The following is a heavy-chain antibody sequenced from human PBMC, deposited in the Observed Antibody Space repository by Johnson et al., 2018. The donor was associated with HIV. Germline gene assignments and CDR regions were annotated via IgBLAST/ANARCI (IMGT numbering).Heavy chain of an antibody. V-gene: IGHV3-30*02. CDR1: GFTFSSYG. J-gene: IGHJ3*02. Sequence: QVQLVESGGGVVQPGGSLRLSCAASGFTFSSYGMHWVRQAPGKGLVWVAFIRYDGSNKYYVDSVKGRFTISRDNFKNTLYLQMNSLRAEDTAVYYCPKGGSLTQDAPFDIWGQGTMVTVSS. CDR3: PKGGSLTQDAPFDI. D-gene: IGHD1-14*01. CDR2: IRYDGSNK.